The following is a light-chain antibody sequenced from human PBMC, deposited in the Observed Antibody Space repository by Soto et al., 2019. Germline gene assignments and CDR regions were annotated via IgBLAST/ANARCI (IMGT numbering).Light chain of an antibody. Sequence: DIQMTQSPSSLSASVGDRVTITCRASQGISNYLAWYQQKPGKVPKLLIYAASTLQSGVPSRFSGSGSGTDFTLTISSLQPEDVATYYCQKYNSAPHCTFGQGTKVDIK. CDR1: QGISNY. CDR3: QKYNSAPHCT. CDR2: AAS. J-gene: IGKJ1*01. V-gene: IGKV1-27*01.